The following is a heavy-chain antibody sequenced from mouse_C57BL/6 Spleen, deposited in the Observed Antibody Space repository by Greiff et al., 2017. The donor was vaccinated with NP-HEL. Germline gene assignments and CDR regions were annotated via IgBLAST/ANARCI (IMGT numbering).Heavy chain of an antibody. Sequence: QVQLQQSGAELVKPGASVTISCKASGYAFSSYWMNWVKQRPGKGLEWIGQIYPGDGDTNYNGKFKGKATLTADKSSSTAYMQLSSLTSEDSAVYFCARDLITTVVATRYFDVWGTGTTVTVSS. CDR3: ARDLITTVVATRYFDV. J-gene: IGHJ1*03. CDR1: GYAFSSYW. D-gene: IGHD1-1*01. V-gene: IGHV1-80*01. CDR2: IYPGDGDT.